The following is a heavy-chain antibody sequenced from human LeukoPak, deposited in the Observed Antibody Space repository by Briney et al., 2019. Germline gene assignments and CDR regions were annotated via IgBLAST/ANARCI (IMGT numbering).Heavy chain of an antibody. CDR1: GYTFTGYY. CDR2: INPNSGGT. Sequence: ASVKVSCKASGYTFTGYYMHWVRQAPGQGLEWMGWINPNSGGTNYAQKFQGRVTMTRDTSISTAYMELSRLRSDDTAVYYCAREYYDSSGPEGWFDPWGQGTLVTVSS. CDR3: AREYYDSSGPEGWFDP. D-gene: IGHD3-22*01. V-gene: IGHV1-2*02. J-gene: IGHJ5*02.